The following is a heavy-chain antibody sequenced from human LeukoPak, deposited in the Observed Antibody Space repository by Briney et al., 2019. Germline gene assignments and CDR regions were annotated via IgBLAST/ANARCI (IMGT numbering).Heavy chain of an antibody. CDR2: IIPIFGTA. Sequence: GASVKVSCKASGGTFSSYAISWVRQAPGQGLEWMGGIIPIFGTANYAQKFQGRVTITADESTSTAYMELSSLRSEDTAVYYCARTTPKPAAMGGYYYYYMDVWGKGTTVTVSS. CDR1: GGTFSSYA. CDR3: ARTTPKPAAMGGYYYYYMDV. D-gene: IGHD2-2*01. V-gene: IGHV1-69*13. J-gene: IGHJ6*03.